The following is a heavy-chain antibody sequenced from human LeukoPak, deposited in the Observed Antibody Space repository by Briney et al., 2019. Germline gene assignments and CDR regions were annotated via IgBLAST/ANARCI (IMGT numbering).Heavy chain of an antibody. D-gene: IGHD3-10*01. V-gene: IGHV3-23*01. Sequence: PGGSLRLSCAASGFTFSSYAMSWVRQAPGKGLEWVSGISGSGDSTYYADSVKGRFTISRDNSKSTLYVQMNSLRAEDTAVYYCAKYDYYSSGIHWGQGTLVTVSS. CDR2: ISGSGDST. CDR1: GFTFSSYA. CDR3: AKYDYYSSGIH. J-gene: IGHJ4*02.